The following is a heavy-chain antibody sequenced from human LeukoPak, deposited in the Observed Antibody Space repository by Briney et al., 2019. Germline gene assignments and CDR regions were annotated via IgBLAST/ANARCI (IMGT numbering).Heavy chain of an antibody. Sequence: PGGSLRLSCAASGFTFSSYSMNWVRQAPGKGLEWVSSISSSSSYIYYADSVKGRFTISRDNAKNSLYLQMNSLRAEDTAVYYCARDILDTAMVNYWGQGTLVTVSS. J-gene: IGHJ4*02. CDR3: ARDILDTAMVNY. CDR2: ISSSSSYI. D-gene: IGHD5-18*01. CDR1: GFTFSSYS. V-gene: IGHV3-21*01.